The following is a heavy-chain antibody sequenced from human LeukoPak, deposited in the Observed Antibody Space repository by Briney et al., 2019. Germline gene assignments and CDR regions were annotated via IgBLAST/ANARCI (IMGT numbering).Heavy chain of an antibody. D-gene: IGHD1-26*01. CDR2: LNPSSGST. J-gene: IGHJ3*02. Sequence: ASVKVSCKASGYTFTTYYMHWVRQAPGQGLEWMGILNPSSGSTSYAQRFQGRVTMTRDTSTSTFYMELRSLKSEDTAVYYCAREWELLAHAFDIWGQGTMVTVSS. V-gene: IGHV1-46*01. CDR3: AREWELLAHAFDI. CDR1: GYTFTTYY.